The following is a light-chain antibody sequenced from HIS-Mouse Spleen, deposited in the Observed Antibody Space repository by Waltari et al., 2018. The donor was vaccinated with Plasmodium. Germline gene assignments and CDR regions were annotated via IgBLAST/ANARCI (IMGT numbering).Light chain of an antibody. CDR2: DAS. J-gene: IGKJ4*01. Sequence: EIVLTQSPATLSLSPGERATLACRASQSVSSYLAWYQQKPGQAPRRLNYDASNRATGIPARFSGSGSGTDFTLTISSLEPEDFAVYYCQQRSNWPRVLTFGGGTKVEIK. CDR3: QQRSNWPRVLT. CDR1: QSVSSY. V-gene: IGKV3-11*01.